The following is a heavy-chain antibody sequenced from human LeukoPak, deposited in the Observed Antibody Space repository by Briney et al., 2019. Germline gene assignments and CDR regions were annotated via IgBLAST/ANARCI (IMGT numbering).Heavy chain of an antibody. Sequence: ASVSVSCKASGYTFTSYGISWVRQAPGQGLEGMGWISAYNGNTNYAQKLQGRVTMTTDTSTSTAYMELRSLRSDDTAVYYCARDLRDCSSTSCYWFDPWGQGTLVTVPS. CDR2: ISAYNGNT. V-gene: IGHV1-18*01. D-gene: IGHD2-2*01. CDR1: GYTFTSYG. J-gene: IGHJ5*02. CDR3: ARDLRDCSSTSCYWFDP.